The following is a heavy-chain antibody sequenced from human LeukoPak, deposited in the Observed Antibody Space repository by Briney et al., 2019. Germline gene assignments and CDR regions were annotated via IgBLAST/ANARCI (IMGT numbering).Heavy chain of an antibody. V-gene: IGHV3-7*03. Sequence: GGSLRLSCAASGFTFSSYWMTWVRQAPGKGLEWVADIKQDGSEKYYVDSVKGRFTISRDNSKNTLYLQMNSLRAEDTAVYYCAKEAYDYVWGSYRPSDYWGQGTLVTVSS. CDR1: GFTFSSYW. CDR2: IKQDGSEK. CDR3: AKEAYDYVWGSYRPSDY. D-gene: IGHD3-16*02. J-gene: IGHJ4*02.